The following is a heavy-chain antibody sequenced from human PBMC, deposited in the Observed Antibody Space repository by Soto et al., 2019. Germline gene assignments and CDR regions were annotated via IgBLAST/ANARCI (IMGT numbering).Heavy chain of an antibody. D-gene: IGHD3-10*01. V-gene: IGHV4-59*08. CDR3: ASHLNYSGSGSYFDY. J-gene: IGHJ4*02. CDR1: GGSISSYY. CDR2: IYYSGST. Sequence: QVQLQESGPGLVKPSETLSLTCTVSGGSISSYYWSWIRQPPGKGLEWIGYIYYSGSTNYNPSLKLRVHIXVDXSXSRFSLKLSAVTAAATAVYYWASHLNYSGSGSYFDYWGQGTLVTVSS.